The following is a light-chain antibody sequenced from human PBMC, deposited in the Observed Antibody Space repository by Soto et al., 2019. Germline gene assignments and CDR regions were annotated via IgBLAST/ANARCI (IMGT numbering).Light chain of an antibody. CDR1: QSVSSN. Sequence: EIVMTQSPATLSVSPGERATLSCRASQSVSSNLAWYQQKPGQAPRLLIYGASARATGFPARFSASGSGTEFTLTISSLQSEDFATYYCLQDYNYPRTFGQGTKVEIK. V-gene: IGKV3-15*01. CDR3: LQDYNYPRT. J-gene: IGKJ1*01. CDR2: GAS.